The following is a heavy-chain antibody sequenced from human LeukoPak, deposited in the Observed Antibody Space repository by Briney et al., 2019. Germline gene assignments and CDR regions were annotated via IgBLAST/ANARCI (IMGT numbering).Heavy chain of an antibody. Sequence: GGSLRLSCAASGFTFDDYAMHWVRQAPGKGLEWVSGISWNSGSIGYADSVKGRFTISRDNAKNSLYLQMNSLRAEDTALYYCAKGLDYYDSSGQEGLDYWGRGTLVTVSS. CDR3: AKGLDYYDSSGQEGLDY. J-gene: IGHJ4*02. CDR1: GFTFDDYA. D-gene: IGHD3-22*01. V-gene: IGHV3-9*01. CDR2: ISWNSGSI.